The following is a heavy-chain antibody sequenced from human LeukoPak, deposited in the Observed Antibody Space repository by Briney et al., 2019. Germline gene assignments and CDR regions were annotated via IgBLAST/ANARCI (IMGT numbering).Heavy chain of an antibody. Sequence: GSLRLSCAASGFTFSSYWMSWVRQAPGKGLEWVANIKRDGSEKYYVDSVKGRFTISRDNAKNSLHLQMNSLRAEDTALYYCASTYYDSSTHAFDIWGQGTIVTCLQ. CDR1: GFTFSSYW. CDR2: IKRDGSEK. D-gene: IGHD3-22*01. V-gene: IGHV3-7*01. J-gene: IGHJ3*02. CDR3: ASTYYDSSTHAFDI.